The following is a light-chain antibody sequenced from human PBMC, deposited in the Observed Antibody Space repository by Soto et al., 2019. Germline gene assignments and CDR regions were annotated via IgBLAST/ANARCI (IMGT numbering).Light chain of an antibody. V-gene: IGKV1-5*01. CDR3: QQYDRSPRT. CDR2: DAS. Sequence: DIQLTQSPSTLSASVGDRVTITCRASQRSRSSLAWYQQKPGKAPKLLIYDASSLETGVPSRFSGSGSGTDFTLTISRLEPEDFAVYYCQQYDRSPRTFGQGTKVDIK. J-gene: IGKJ1*01. CDR1: QRSRSS.